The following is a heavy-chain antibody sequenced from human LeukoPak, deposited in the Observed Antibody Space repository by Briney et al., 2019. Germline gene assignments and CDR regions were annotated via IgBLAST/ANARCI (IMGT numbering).Heavy chain of an antibody. CDR3: AGKIAAARRGYAFDI. CDR1: GGSISSSSYY. V-gene: IGHV4-39*07. CDR2: IYYSGST. Sequence: SETLSLTCTVSGGSISSSSYYWGWIRQPPGKGLEWIGSIYYSGSTYYNPSLKSRVTISVDTSKNQFSLKLSSVTAADTAVYYCAGKIAAARRGYAFDIWGQGTMVTVSS. D-gene: IGHD6-13*01. J-gene: IGHJ3*02.